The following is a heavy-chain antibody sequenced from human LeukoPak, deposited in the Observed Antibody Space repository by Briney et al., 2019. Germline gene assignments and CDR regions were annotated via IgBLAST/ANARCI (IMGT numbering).Heavy chain of an antibody. V-gene: IGHV3-7*04. Sequence: GGSLRLSCAASGFTLSYYWMTWVRRAPGKGLEWVTNIMQDGSEKYYVDSVKGRFTISRDNAKNSLYLQMNSLRAEDTAVYYCARHSAGYTTFFDYWGQGTLVTVSS. CDR1: GFTLSYYW. CDR2: IMQDGSEK. J-gene: IGHJ4*02. D-gene: IGHD5-24*01. CDR3: ARHSAGYTTFFDY.